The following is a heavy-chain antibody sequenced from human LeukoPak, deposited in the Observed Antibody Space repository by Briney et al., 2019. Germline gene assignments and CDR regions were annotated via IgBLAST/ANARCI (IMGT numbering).Heavy chain of an antibody. V-gene: IGHV4-39*07. J-gene: IGHJ4*02. CDR1: GASISSSSYS. CDR3: ARGGGNHDYVWGSYRHNGIDY. CDR2: INHSGST. D-gene: IGHD3-16*02. Sequence: PSETLSLTCTISGASISSSSYSWAWIRQPPGTGLEWIGEINHSGSTNYNPSLKSRVTISVDTSKNQFSLKLSSVTAADTAVYYCARGGGNHDYVWGSYRHNGIDYWGQGTLVTVSS.